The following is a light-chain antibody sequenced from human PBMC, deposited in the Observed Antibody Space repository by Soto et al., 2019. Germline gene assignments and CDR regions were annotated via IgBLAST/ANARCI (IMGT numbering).Light chain of an antibody. CDR1: SSDVGRCSH. CDR3: CLCGGMV. CDR2: EDT. V-gene: IGLV2-23*01. Sequence: QSVLTQPASVSGSPGQSITISCTGTSSDVGRCSHVSWYQQHPGKAPKLMIHEDTQRPSGVSDRFSGSKSGNTASLTVSGLQAEDEADYYCCLCGGMVFGGGTKVTVL. J-gene: IGLJ2*01.